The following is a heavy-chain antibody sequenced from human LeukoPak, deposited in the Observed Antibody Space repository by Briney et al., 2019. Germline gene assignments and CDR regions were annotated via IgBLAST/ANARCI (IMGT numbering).Heavy chain of an antibody. CDR3: PRDFNYYDSSGYYLDY. V-gene: IGHV3-30-3*01. Sequence: GGSLRLSCAASGFTFSSYAMHWVSQAPGKGLEWVAVISYDGSNKYYADSVKGRFTISRDNSKNTLYLQMNSLRAEDTAVYYCPRDFNYYDSSGYYLDYWGQGTLVTVSS. D-gene: IGHD3-22*01. J-gene: IGHJ4*02. CDR1: GFTFSSYA. CDR2: ISYDGSNK.